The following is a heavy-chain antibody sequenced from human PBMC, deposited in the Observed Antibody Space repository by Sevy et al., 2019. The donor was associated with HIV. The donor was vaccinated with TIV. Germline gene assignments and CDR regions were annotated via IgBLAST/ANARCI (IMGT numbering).Heavy chain of an antibody. CDR2: IYSTGST. CDR3: ATPRGSDWYEGTGGYFDL. D-gene: IGHD6-19*01. Sequence: SETLSLTCTVSGGSISRSSYYWGWIRQPPGKGLEWLGSIYSTGSTSYNPSLKSRVTLSADTSKNQFSLKLDSVSAADTAVYYCATPRGSDWYEGTGGYFDLWGRGALVTVSS. CDR1: GGSISRSSYY. V-gene: IGHV4-39*01. J-gene: IGHJ2*01.